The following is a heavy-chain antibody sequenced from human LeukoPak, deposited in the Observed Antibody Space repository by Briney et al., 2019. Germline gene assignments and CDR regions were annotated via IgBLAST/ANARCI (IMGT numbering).Heavy chain of an antibody. D-gene: IGHD2-21*02. J-gene: IGHJ4*02. V-gene: IGHV3-7*01. CDR2: IKQDGSDK. CDR1: GFTFSSYW. CDR3: ARDDSDPDY. Sequence: PGGSLRLSCAASGFTFSSYWMSWVRQAPGKGLEWVANIKQDGSDKYYGDSVKGRFTISRDNDENSMYLKMNTLRVEDTAVYYCARDDSDPDYWGQGTLVTVSS.